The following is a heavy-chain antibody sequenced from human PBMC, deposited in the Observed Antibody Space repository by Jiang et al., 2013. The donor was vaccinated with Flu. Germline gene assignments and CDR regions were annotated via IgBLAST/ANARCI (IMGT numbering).Heavy chain of an antibody. D-gene: IGHD3-3*01. J-gene: IGHJ4*02. CDR2: SILVTLIP. CDR1: GYSFTSYW. CDR3: ARLSHNFWSGYLY. V-gene: IGHV5-51*01. Sequence: KKPGESLKISCKGSGYSFTSYWIAWVRQMPGKAWSGWGSSILVTLIPDTARPSKARSPSQPTSPSAPLPAVSSLKASDTAMYYCARLSHNFWSGYLYWGQGTLVTVSS.